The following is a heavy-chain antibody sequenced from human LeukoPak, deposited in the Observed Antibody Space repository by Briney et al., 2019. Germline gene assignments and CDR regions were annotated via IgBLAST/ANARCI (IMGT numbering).Heavy chain of an antibody. J-gene: IGHJ4*02. Sequence: PSETLSLTCTVSGGSISSYYWSWIRQPAGKGLEWIGYIYYSGSTYYNPSLKSRATISVDTSKNQFSLKLSSVTAADTAVYYCARDREVAVAGTDYWGQGTLVTVSS. V-gene: IGHV4-59*06. CDR1: GGSISSYY. CDR2: IYYSGST. CDR3: ARDREVAVAGTDY. D-gene: IGHD6-19*01.